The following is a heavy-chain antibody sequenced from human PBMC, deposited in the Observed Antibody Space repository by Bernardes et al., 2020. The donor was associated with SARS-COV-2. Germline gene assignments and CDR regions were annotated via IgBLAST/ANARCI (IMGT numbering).Heavy chain of an antibody. D-gene: IGHD2-21*01. CDR3: ARTFYYDRGGDSLFDF. CDR1: GYTFSEYY. V-gene: IGHV1-2*02. Sequence: ASVKVSCTASGYTFSEYYTHWLRQAPGQGLEWMGWISPKSGATNHAQKFQGRVTMTRDTSISTDYMELSRLRSDDTAVYYCARTFYYDRGGDSLFDFWGQGTPVTVSS. CDR2: ISPKSGAT. J-gene: IGHJ4*02.